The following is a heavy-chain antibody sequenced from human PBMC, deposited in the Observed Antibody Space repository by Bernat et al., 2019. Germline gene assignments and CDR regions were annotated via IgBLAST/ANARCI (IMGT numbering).Heavy chain of an antibody. Sequence: QVQVVESGGGVVQPGRSLRLSCAASGFTFSSYGMHWVRQAPGKGLEWVAVISYDGSNKYYADSVKGRFTISRDNSKNTLYLQMNSLRAEDTAVYYCARDRSGYDDRGLVNWGQGTLVTVSS. V-gene: IGHV3-30*03. CDR2: ISYDGSNK. CDR1: GFTFSSYG. J-gene: IGHJ4*02. D-gene: IGHD5-12*01. CDR3: ARDRSGYDDRGLVN.